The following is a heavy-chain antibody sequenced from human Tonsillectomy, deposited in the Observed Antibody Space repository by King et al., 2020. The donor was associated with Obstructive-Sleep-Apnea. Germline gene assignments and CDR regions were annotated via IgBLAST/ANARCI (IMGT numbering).Heavy chain of an antibody. V-gene: IGHV5-10-1*03. D-gene: IGHD3-22*01. CDR1: GYSFTSYW. CDR2: IDLSDSYT. CDR3: AHDYYDSSGYYQLDP. J-gene: IGHJ5*02. Sequence: VQLVQSGAEVKKPGESLRISCKASGYSFTSYWITWVRQMPGKGLEWMGRIDLSDSYTNYSPSFQGHVTISADKSISTAYLQWSSLKASDTAMYYCAHDYYDSSGYYQLDPWGQGTLVTVSS.